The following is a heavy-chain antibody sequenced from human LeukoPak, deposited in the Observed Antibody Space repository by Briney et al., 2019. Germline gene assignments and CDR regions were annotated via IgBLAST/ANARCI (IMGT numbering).Heavy chain of an antibody. CDR3: ARDTKRWLQSIDAFDI. V-gene: IGHV3-7*01. CDR2: IKQDGSEK. CDR1: GFTFSSHW. Sequence: AGGSLRLSCAASGFTFSSHWMSWVRQAPGKGLEWVANIKQDGSEKYYVDSVKGRFTISRDNAKNSLYLQMNSLRAEDTAVYYCARDTKRWLQSIDAFDIWGQGTMVTVSS. D-gene: IGHD5-24*01. J-gene: IGHJ3*02.